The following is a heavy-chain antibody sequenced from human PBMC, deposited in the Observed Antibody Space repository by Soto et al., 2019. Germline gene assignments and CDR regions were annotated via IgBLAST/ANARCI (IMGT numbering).Heavy chain of an antibody. Sequence: PSETLSLTCTVSGGSISSGTYYWGWIRQPPGKGLEWIGSLYYTGRTYYSPSLKSRVTISVDTSKNHFSLNLTSVTAADTAVYYCAGRLARGVIGRFDPWGQGTLVTVS. CDR2: LYYTGRT. J-gene: IGHJ5*02. CDR3: AGRLARGVIGRFDP. D-gene: IGHD3-10*01. V-gene: IGHV4-39*02. CDR1: GGSISSGTYY.